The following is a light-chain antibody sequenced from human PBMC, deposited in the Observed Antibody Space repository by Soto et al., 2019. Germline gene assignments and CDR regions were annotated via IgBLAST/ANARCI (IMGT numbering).Light chain of an antibody. CDR3: QQYGSSPIT. CDR1: QSVSSSY. J-gene: IGKJ5*01. V-gene: IGKV3-20*01. Sequence: EIVLTQSPGTLSLSPGERATLSCRASQSVSSSYLAWYQQKPGQAPRLLIYGASSRHTGIPDSVSGSGSETDFTLTISILKPEDFAVYYCQQYGSSPITFGQGTRLEIK. CDR2: GAS.